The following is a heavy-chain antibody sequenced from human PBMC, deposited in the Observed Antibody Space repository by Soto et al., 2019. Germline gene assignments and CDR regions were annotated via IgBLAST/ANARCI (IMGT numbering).Heavy chain of an antibody. V-gene: IGHV4-61*08. J-gene: IGHJ4*02. Sequence: SETLSLTCTVSGGSVSSGGYNWSWIRQSPGKGLEWIGYIYYSGSTNYNPSLKSRVTISVDTSKNQFSLKLSSVTAADTAVYYCARGGVLRYFDWFAYWGQGTLVTVSS. CDR2: IYYSGST. D-gene: IGHD3-9*01. CDR3: ARGGVLRYFDWFAY. CDR1: GGSVSSGGYN.